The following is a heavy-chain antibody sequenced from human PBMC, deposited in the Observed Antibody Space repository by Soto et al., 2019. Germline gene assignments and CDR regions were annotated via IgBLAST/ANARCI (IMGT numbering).Heavy chain of an antibody. V-gene: IGHV3-48*01. D-gene: IGHD5-12*01. Sequence: TGGSLRLSCAASGFTFSSYSMNWVRQAPGKGLEWVSYISPSSSTIYYADSVKGRFTISRDNAKNSLYLQMNSLRAEDTAVHYCARDLGSGYSPVGASDYWGQGTLVTVSS. CDR1: GFTFSSYS. CDR2: ISPSSSTI. CDR3: ARDLGSGYSPVGASDY. J-gene: IGHJ4*02.